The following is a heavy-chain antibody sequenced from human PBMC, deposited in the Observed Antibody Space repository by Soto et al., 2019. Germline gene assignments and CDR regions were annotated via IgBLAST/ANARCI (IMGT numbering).Heavy chain of an antibody. J-gene: IGHJ6*02. D-gene: IGHD3-3*01. Sequence: GGSLRLSCAASGFTFSSYAMSWVRQAPGKGLEWVSAISGSGGSTYYADSVKGRFTISRDNSKNTLYLQMNSLRAEDTAVYYCAKISTRSTIFGVVIPHYGMDVWGQGTTVTVSS. CDR1: GFTFSSYA. CDR2: ISGSGGST. CDR3: AKISTRSTIFGVVIPHYGMDV. V-gene: IGHV3-23*01.